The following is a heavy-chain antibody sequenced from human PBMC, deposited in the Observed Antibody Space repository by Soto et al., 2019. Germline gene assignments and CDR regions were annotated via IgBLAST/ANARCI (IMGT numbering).Heavy chain of an antibody. CDR1: GFTFGTYG. CDR3: ARDDAFGTENGFDV. D-gene: IGHD3-3*02. J-gene: IGHJ3*01. CDR2: IVNDGSKK. Sequence: QVQLVESGGGVVQPGRSLRLSCAASGFTFGTYGFHWVRQAPGKGLEWLAVIVNDGSKKYYADSVGGRFTISRDNAKETLYLQINSLRAEDTGVYFCARDDAFGTENGFDVWGPGTAVTVSS. V-gene: IGHV3-33*01.